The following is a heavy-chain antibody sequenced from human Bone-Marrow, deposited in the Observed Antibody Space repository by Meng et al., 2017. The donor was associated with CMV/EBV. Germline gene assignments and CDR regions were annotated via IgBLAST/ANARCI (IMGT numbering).Heavy chain of an antibody. V-gene: IGHV3-20*04. CDR2: INWNGGST. D-gene: IGHD2-2*01. CDR1: GYNFANYW. CDR3: ARWRCSSTSCYLSSSGWRFDF. J-gene: IGHJ4*02. Sequence: GGSLRLSCKGSGYNFANYWIAWVRQMPGKGLEWVSGINWNGGSTGYADSVKGRFTISRDNAKNSLYLQMNSLRAEDTALYYCARWRCSSTSCYLSSSGWRFDFWGQGTRVTVSS.